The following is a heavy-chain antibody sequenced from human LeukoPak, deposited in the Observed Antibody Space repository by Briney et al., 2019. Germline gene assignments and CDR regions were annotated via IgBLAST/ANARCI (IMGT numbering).Heavy chain of an antibody. CDR3: ARVVGDYYYYYMDV. D-gene: IGHD3-10*01. Sequence: SQTLSLTCTVSGGSISSGGYYWSWIRQHPGKGLEWIGYIYYSGSTCYNPSLKSRVTISVDTSKNQFSLKLSSVTAADTAVYYCARVVGDYYYYYMDVWGKGTTVTVSS. CDR2: IYYSGST. CDR1: GGSISSGGYY. J-gene: IGHJ6*03. V-gene: IGHV4-31*03.